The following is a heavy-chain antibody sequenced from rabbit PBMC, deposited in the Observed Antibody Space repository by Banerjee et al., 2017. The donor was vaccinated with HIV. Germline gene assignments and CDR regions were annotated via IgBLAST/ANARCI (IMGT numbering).Heavy chain of an antibody. V-gene: IGHV1S45*01. J-gene: IGHJ4*01. CDR3: ARDLADVIGWNFNL. CDR2: FDAGSNGNT. D-gene: IGHD1-1*01. Sequence: QEQLKESGGGLVQPGGSLKLSCKASGFSFSSGYDMCWVRQAPGKGLEWIACFDAGSNGNTYYASWAKGRFTISKTSSTTVTLQMTSLTAADTATYFCARDLADVIGWNFNLWGPGTLVTVS. CDR1: GFSFSSGYD.